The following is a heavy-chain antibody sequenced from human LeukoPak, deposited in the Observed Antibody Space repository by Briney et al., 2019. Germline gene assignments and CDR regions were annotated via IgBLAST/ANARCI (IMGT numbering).Heavy chain of an antibody. CDR2: ISGYNGNT. CDR1: GYTFTSYG. J-gene: IGHJ4*02. CDR3: ARAGRSGSDLFLLDY. D-gene: IGHD5-12*01. Sequence: ASVKVSCKASGYTFTSYGMSWVRQAPGQGLEWMGWISGYNGNTNYAQKLQGRVTMTTDTSSSTAYMELRSLRSDDTAVYYCARAGRSGSDLFLLDYWGQGTLFTVSS. V-gene: IGHV1-18*01.